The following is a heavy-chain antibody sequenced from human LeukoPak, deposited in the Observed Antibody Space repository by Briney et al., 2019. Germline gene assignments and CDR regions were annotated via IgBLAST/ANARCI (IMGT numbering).Heavy chain of an antibody. D-gene: IGHD6-13*01. Sequence: ASGTVCCTASGYTFTSYGIGRVRQAPGQGLERMGWISAYNVNTNYARKLQGRVTMTTDISTSTAYMKVRSLRSDGTAVYYCASRATGGTFPSNWGRGTRVTVSS. CDR1: GYTFTSYG. V-gene: IGHV1-18*01. J-gene: IGHJ4*02. CDR2: ISAYNVNT. CDR3: ASRATGGTFPSN.